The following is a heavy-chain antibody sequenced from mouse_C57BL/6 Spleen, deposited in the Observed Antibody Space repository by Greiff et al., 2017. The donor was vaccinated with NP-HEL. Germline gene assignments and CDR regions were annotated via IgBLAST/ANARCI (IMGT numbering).Heavy chain of an antibody. V-gene: IGHV5-4*01. CDR1: GFTFSSYA. J-gene: IGHJ3*01. CDR3: ARSDDGYSWFAY. D-gene: IGHD2-3*01. Sequence: EVQRVESGGGLVKPGGSLKLSCAASGFTFSSYAMSWVRQTPEKRLEWVATISDGGSYTYYPDNVKGRFTISRDNAKNNLYLQMSHLKSEDTAMYYCARSDDGYSWFAYWGQGTLVTVSA. CDR2: ISDGGSYT.